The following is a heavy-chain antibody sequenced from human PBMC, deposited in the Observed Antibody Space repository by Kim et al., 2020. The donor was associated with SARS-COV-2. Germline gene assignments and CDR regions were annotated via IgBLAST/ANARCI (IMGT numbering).Heavy chain of an antibody. V-gene: IGHV3-74*01. Sequence: GGSLRLSCAASGFTFSSYSMYWIRQAPGRGLLYVSRINNDGSNTFYADSVKGQFTISRDNAKNTVYLQMNNLRAEDTAVYYCARGAIGAFDIWGHGTMVT. CDR3: ARGAIGAFDI. CDR2: INNDGSNT. J-gene: IGHJ3*02. CDR1: GFTFSSYS. D-gene: IGHD2-21*01.